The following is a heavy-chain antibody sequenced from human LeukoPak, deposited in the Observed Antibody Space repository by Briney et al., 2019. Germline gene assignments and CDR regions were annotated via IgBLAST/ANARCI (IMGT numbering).Heavy chain of an antibody. J-gene: IGHJ6*02. Sequence: ASVMVSCKASGGTFSSYAISWVRQAPGQGLEWMGRIIPILGIANYAQKFQGRVTITADKSTSTAYMELSSLRSEDTAVYYCARDRFSSSWYALNYYYYGMDVWGQGTTVTVSS. V-gene: IGHV1-69*04. CDR3: ARDRFSSSWYALNYYYYGMDV. CDR2: IIPILGIA. CDR1: GGTFSSYA. D-gene: IGHD6-13*01.